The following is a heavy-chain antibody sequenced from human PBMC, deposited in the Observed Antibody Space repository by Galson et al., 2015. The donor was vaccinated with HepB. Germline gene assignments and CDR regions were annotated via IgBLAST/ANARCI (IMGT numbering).Heavy chain of an antibody. Sequence: SLRLSCAASGFTFSSYTMNWVRQAPGKGLESVSYISSTGTTMYYADSAKGRFTISRDNAQNSLYLQMNSLRDEDTAGYYCARVYFGSGSSSAYWYFDLWGRGALVTVSS. CDR3: ARVYFGSGSSSAYWYFDL. D-gene: IGHD3-10*01. CDR2: ISSTGTTM. J-gene: IGHJ2*01. V-gene: IGHV3-48*02. CDR1: GFTFSSYT.